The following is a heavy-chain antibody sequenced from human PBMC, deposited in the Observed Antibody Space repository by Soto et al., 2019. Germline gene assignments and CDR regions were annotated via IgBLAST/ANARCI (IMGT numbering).Heavy chain of an antibody. CDR1: GGTFSTSA. V-gene: IGHV1-69*13. Sequence: QVQLEQYGAEVKKPGSSVKVSCKASGGTFSTSAISWVRQAPGQGLEWMGGIMPIFRTPDYAQKFQGRVTITADESTSTAYMELSGLRSDDTAVYYCARDKDRQQFGGNYYYRLDVWGQGTTVTVSS. J-gene: IGHJ6*02. D-gene: IGHD3-10*01. CDR3: ARDKDRQQFGGNYYYRLDV. CDR2: IMPIFRTP.